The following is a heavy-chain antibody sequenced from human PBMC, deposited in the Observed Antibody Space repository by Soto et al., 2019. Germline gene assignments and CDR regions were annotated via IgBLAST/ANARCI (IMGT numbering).Heavy chain of an antibody. CDR1: GGTFSTYA. Sequence: QVQLVQSGAEVKQPGSSVKVSCTTSGGTFSTYATYWVRQAPGQGLEWMGAIIPLFGTADYAQKFQGRVTITADESTSTAYMELSSLRSEDTAVYYCARPKGSYSSGYYYFDYWGQGTLVTVSS. CDR3: ARPKGSYSSGYYYFDY. V-gene: IGHV1-69*01. J-gene: IGHJ4*02. CDR2: IIPLFGTA. D-gene: IGHD6-19*01.